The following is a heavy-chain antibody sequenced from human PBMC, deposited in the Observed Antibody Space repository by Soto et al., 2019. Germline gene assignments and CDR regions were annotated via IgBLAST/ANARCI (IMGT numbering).Heavy chain of an antibody. J-gene: IGHJ4*02. CDR1: GFTFSSYA. V-gene: IGHV3-13*01. CDR3: ARAYGSGRYYNYFDY. D-gene: IGHD3-10*01. CDR2: IGTAGDT. Sequence: GGSLRLSCAASGFTFSSYAMHWVRQATGKGLEWVSAIGTAGDTYYPGSVMGRCTISRENAKNSLYLQMNSLRAGDTAVYYCARAYGSGRYYNYFDYWGQGTLVTVSS.